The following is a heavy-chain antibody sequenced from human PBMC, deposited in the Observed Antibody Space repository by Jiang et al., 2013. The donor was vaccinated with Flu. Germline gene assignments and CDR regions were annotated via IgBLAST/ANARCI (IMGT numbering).Heavy chain of an antibody. CDR1: GGSISSSSYY. Sequence: TLSLTCTVSGGSISSSSYYWGWIRQPPGKGLEWIGSIYYSGSTYYNPSLKSRVTISVDTSKNQFSLKLSSVTAADTAVYYCAREVDYGADNWFDPWGQGTLVTVSS. D-gene: IGHD3-16*01. V-gene: IGHV4-39*07. CDR2: IYYSGST. CDR3: AREVDYGADNWFDP. J-gene: IGHJ5*02.